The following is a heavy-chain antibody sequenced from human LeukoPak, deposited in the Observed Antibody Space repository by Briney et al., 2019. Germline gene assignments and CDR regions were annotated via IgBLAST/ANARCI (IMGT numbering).Heavy chain of an antibody. CDR1: GGSIRSFY. CDR2: ISYSGYT. CDR3: ARGRNDNGGMFFDS. J-gene: IGHJ4*02. V-gene: IGHV4-59*01. D-gene: IGHD4-23*01. Sequence: SETLSLTCTVSGGSIRSFYWSWIRQAPGRGLEWIGFISYSGYTSYSPSLKSRVAISVDTSRSQFSLRLSSMTAADTAIYYCARGRNDNGGMFFDSWAQGTLVTVSS.